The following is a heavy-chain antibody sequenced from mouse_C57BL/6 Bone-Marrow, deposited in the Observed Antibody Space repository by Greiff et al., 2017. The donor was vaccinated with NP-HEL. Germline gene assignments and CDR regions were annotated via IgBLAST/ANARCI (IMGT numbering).Heavy chain of an antibody. CDR2: INPYNGDT. J-gene: IGHJ4*01. CDR3: ARSLYYYGSSYFYYAMDY. D-gene: IGHD1-1*01. Sequence: VQLQQSGPELVKPGASVKISCKASGYSFTGYFMNWVKQSHGTSLEWIGRINPYNGDTFYNQKFKGKATLTVDKSSSTAHMELLSLTSEDFAVYYCARSLYYYGSSYFYYAMDYWGQGTSVTVSS. CDR1: GYSFTGYF. V-gene: IGHV1-37*01.